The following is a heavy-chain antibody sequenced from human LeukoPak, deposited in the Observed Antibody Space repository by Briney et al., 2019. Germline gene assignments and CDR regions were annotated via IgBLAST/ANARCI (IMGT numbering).Heavy chain of an antibody. CDR1: GGSISSSSYY. CDR3: ARVFSAGSGYYYYYYGMGV. V-gene: IGHV4-39*07. CDR2: IYYSGST. Sequence: SETLSLTCTVSGGSISSSSYYWGWIRQPPGKGLEWIGSIYYSGSTYYNPSLKSRVTISVDTSKNQFSLKLSSVTAADTAVYYCARVFSAGSGYYYYYYGMGVWGQGTTVTVSS. J-gene: IGHJ6*02. D-gene: IGHD3-22*01.